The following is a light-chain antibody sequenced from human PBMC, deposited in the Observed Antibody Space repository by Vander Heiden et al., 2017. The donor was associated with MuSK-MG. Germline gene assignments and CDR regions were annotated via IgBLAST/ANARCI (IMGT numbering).Light chain of an antibody. CDR1: NIGNKN. CDR3: QVWDSSTDHWV. Sequence: YVLTPPPSVSVAPGQTARITCGGKNIGNKNVHWYQQKPGQAPVVVVYDDPDRPSGIPERFSGANSGNTATLTISRVEAGDEANYYCQVWDSSTDHWVFGGGTKLAVL. CDR2: DDP. J-gene: IGLJ3*02. V-gene: IGLV3-21*02.